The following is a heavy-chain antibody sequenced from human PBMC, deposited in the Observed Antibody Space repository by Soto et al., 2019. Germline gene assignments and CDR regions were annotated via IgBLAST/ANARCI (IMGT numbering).Heavy chain of an antibody. D-gene: IGHD3-9*01. V-gene: IGHV3-30-3*01. CDR2: ISYDGSNK. Sequence: QVQLVESGGGVVQPGRSLRLSCAASGFTFSSYAMHWVRQAPGKGLEWVAVISYDGSNKYYADSVKGRFTISRDNSKNTLYLQMNSLRAEDTAVYYCARVTNGLLRYFDWLSIPFDYWGQGTLVTVSS. CDR3: ARVTNGLLRYFDWLSIPFDY. CDR1: GFTFSSYA. J-gene: IGHJ4*02.